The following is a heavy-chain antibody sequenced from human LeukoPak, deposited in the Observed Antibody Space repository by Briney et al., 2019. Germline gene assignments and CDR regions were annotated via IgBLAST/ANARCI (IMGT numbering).Heavy chain of an antibody. CDR2: IYYSGTT. V-gene: IGHV4-59*08. Sequence: SETLSLTCSVSGGSISSYYWSWIRQPPGKGLEWIGYIYYSGTTNYNPSLKSRVTISVDTSKKQFSLKVSSVTAADTAVYYCARHVTGYDPCDYWGQGTLVTVSS. CDR3: ARHVTGYDPCDY. J-gene: IGHJ4*02. CDR1: GGSISSYY. D-gene: IGHD5-12*01.